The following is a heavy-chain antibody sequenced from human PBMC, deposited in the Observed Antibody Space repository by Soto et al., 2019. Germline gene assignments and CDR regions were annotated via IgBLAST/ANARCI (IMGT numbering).Heavy chain of an antibody. D-gene: IGHD5-12*01. CDR3: AVGHTGYDLNGMDV. J-gene: IGHJ6*02. CDR1: GDSVSSNSAA. Sequence: SQTLSLTCAISGDSVSSNSAAWNWIRQSPSRGLEWLGRTYYRSKWYNDYAVSVKSRITINPDTSKNYFSLQLNSGTPEDTAVYYCAVGHTGYDLNGMDVWGQGTTVTVSS. CDR2: TYYRSKWYN. V-gene: IGHV6-1*01.